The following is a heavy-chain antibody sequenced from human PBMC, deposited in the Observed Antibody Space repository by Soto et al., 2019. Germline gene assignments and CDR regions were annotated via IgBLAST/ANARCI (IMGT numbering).Heavy chain of an antibody. V-gene: IGHV4-61*01. D-gene: IGHD1-26*01. J-gene: IGHJ5*02. CDR1: GGSVSSGTYY. CDR3: ARVSAWEGIRAALGWFDP. Sequence: QVQLQESGPGLVKPSETLSLTCTVSGGSVSSGTYYWTWIRQPPGKGLEWIGYIYYSGSTNYNPSLRSRVTISVDTSKTQSSLKLSSVTAADKSVYYCARVSAWEGIRAALGWFDPWGQGTLVTVSS. CDR2: IYYSGST.